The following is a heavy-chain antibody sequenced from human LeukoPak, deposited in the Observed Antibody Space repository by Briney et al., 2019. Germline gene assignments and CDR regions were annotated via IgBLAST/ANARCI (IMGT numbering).Heavy chain of an antibody. J-gene: IGHJ3*02. CDR3: ARDFMDTVTRDSYDS. CDR2: IYSSGTT. D-gene: IGHD4-17*01. V-gene: IGHV4-4*07. CDR1: GGSISSYY. Sequence: PSETLSLTCTVSGGSISSYYWSWIRQPAGKGLEWIGRIYSSGTTIYNPSLKSRVTMSVDTSKNQFSLKVTSVTAAETAVYYCARDFMDTVTRDSYDSWGRATMATVSS.